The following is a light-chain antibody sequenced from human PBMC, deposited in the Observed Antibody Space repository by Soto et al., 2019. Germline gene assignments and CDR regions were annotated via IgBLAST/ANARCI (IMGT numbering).Light chain of an antibody. J-gene: IGKJ1*01. Sequence: DIVMTQSPDSLAVSLGERAIIKCKSSQSVLYSSNNKNYLAWYQQKPGQPPKLLIYWASTRESGVPDRFSGSVSGTDFTLTISSLQAEDVAVYYCQQYYRPWTFGKGTKVEIK. V-gene: IGKV4-1*01. CDR3: QQYYRPWT. CDR2: WAS. CDR1: QSVLYSSNNKNY.